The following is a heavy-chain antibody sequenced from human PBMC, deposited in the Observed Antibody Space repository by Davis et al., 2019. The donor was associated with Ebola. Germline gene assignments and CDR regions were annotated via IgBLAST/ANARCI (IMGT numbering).Heavy chain of an antibody. V-gene: IGHV3-7*01. Sequence: GESLKISCAASGFTFSGYWMSWVRQAPGKGLEWVASIKQDGSEKYHVDSVRGRFTISRDNAKNSLYLQMNSLRAEDTAVYHCARHALSLGGRDFDYWGQGTLVAVSS. D-gene: IGHD2-15*01. J-gene: IGHJ4*02. CDR2: IKQDGSEK. CDR1: GFTFSGYW. CDR3: ARHALSLGGRDFDY.